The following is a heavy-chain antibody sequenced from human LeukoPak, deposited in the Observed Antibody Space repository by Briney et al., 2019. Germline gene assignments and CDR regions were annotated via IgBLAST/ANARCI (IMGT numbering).Heavy chain of an antibody. J-gene: IGHJ4*02. CDR2: ISSSSSYI. V-gene: IGHV3-21*01. CDR3: ARGYSSGWFDY. D-gene: IGHD6-19*01. CDR1: GFTFSSYS. Sequence: GGSLRLSCAASGFTFSSYSMNWVRQAPGKGLEWVSSISSSSSYIYYVDSVKGRFTISRDNAKNSLYLQMNSLRAEDTAVYYCARGYSSGWFDYWGQGTLVTVSS.